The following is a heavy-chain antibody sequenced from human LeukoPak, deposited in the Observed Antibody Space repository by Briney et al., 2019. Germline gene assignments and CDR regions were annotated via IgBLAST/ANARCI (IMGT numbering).Heavy chain of an antibody. J-gene: IGHJ4*02. CDR2: ISGSDDRT. CDR1: GFTFSSYA. Sequence: GGSLRLSCAGSGFTFSSYAMKWVRQAPGRGREWVSGISGSDDRTYYVDSVKGRFTISRDKSKNTLYLQMNSLRVEDTAVYYCAKNRDPQLDCPFDYWGQGTLVTVSS. V-gene: IGHV3-23*01. D-gene: IGHD3/OR15-3a*01. CDR3: AKNRDPQLDCPFDY.